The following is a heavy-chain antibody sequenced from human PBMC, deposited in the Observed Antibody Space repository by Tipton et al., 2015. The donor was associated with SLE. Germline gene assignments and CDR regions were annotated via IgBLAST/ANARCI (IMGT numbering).Heavy chain of an antibody. J-gene: IGHJ3*02. Sequence: SLRLSCAASGFTFNNYVMAWVRQAPGKGLEWVSAISGSGVTTYYADSVKGRFTISRDNAKNSLYLQMNSLRAEDTAVYYCARRHFGVVFISAFDIWGQGTMVTVSS. CDR1: GFTFNNYV. CDR3: ARRHFGVVFISAFDI. V-gene: IGHV3-21*03. CDR2: ISGSGVTT. D-gene: IGHD3-3*01.